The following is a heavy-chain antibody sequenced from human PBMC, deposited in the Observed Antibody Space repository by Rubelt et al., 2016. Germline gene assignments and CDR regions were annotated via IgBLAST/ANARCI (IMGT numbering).Heavy chain of an antibody. D-gene: IGHD6-13*01. V-gene: IGHV3-23*01. CDR3: AGEPNTATAGIDY. Sequence: GESLRLSCAASGFPFSTYAMSWVRQAPGKGLEWVSGISGSGGDTFYADSVKGRFTISSDNSKNTLYLQMNTLRAEDTAVYYCAGEPNTATAGIDYWGQGTLVTVSS. CDR2: ISGSGGDT. CDR1: GFPFSTYA. J-gene: IGHJ4*02.